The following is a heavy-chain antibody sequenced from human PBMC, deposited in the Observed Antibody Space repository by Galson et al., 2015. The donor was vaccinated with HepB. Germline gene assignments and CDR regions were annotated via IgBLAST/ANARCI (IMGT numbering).Heavy chain of an antibody. CDR1: GFTFSTYS. J-gene: IGHJ4*02. V-gene: IGHV3-21*01. CDR2: ISSISSYI. CDR3: ARDGKAYYDSSGYADY. Sequence: SLRLSCAASGFTFSTYSMNWVRQAPGKGLEWVSSISSISSYIYYADSMKGRFTISRDNAKNSLFLQMNSLRAEDTAVYYCARDGKAYYDSSGYADYWGQGTLVTVSS. D-gene: IGHD3-22*01.